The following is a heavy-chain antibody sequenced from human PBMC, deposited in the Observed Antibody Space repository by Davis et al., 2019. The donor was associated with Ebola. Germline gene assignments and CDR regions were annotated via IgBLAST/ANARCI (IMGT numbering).Heavy chain of an antibody. Sequence: GSLKPSFSTSWITANHKYNNLRRQAPGKGVEWVSIIYNCGSKYYANSLKGRFTISRDNSKNTLYLQMNSLRAEDTAVYYGARAASSSPTYNWFDPWGQGTLVTVSS. V-gene: IGHV3-53*01. D-gene: IGHD6-6*01. CDR2: IYNCGSK. J-gene: IGHJ5*02. CDR3: ARAASSSPTYNWFDP. CDR1: WITANHKY.